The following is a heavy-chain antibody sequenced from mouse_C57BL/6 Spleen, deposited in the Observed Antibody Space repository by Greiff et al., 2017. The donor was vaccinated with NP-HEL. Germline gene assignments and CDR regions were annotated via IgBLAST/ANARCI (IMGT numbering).Heavy chain of an antibody. J-gene: IGHJ3*01. CDR3: ARDSKDWFAY. D-gene: IGHD2-5*01. CDR1: GYTFTSYW. CDR2: IHPNSGST. V-gene: IGHV1-64*01. Sequence: QVQLQQSGAELVKPGASVKLSCKASGYTFTSYWMHWVKQRPGQGLEWIGMIHPNSGSTNYNEKFKSKATLTVDKSSSTAYMQLSSLTSEDSAVYYCARDSKDWFAYWGQGTLVTVSA.